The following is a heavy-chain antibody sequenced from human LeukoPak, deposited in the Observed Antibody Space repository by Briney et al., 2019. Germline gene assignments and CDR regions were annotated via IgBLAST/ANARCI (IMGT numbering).Heavy chain of an antibody. Sequence: GSLRLSCAASGFTFSSYRMSWVRQAPGKGLEGVANIKQDGSEKYYVDSVKGRFTISRDNAKNSLYLQMNSLRAEDTAVYYCACWSMIGGAFDIWGQGTMVTVSS. D-gene: IGHD3-22*01. CDR2: IKQDGSEK. CDR3: ACWSMIGGAFDI. CDR1: GFTFSSYR. V-gene: IGHV3-7*01. J-gene: IGHJ3*02.